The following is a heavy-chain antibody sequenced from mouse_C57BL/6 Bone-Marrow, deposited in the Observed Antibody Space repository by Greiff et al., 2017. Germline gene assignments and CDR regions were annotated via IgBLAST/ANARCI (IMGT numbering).Heavy chain of an antibody. D-gene: IGHD1-1*02. CDR1: GYSITSGYY. V-gene: IGHV3-6*01. CDR3: ARGGSVADWYFDV. J-gene: IGHJ1*03. CDR2: ISYDGSN. Sequence: EVQLQQSGPGLVKPSQSLSLTCSVTGYSITSGYYWNWIRQFPGNKLEWMGYISYDGSNNYNPSLKNRISITRDTSKNQFFLKLNSVTTEDTATYYCARGGSVADWYFDVWGTGTTVTVSS.